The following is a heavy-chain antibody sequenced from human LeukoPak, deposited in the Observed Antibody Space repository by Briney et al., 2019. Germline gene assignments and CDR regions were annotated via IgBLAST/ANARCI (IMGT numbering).Heavy chain of an antibody. CDR1: GFTFSTYG. CDR3: AKIQSDYDSFPDFQH. D-gene: IGHD3-22*01. CDR2: ISYDGSNK. Sequence: PGRSLRLSCAASGFTFSTYGMHWVRQAPGKGLEWVAVISYDGSNKYYADSVKGRFTISRDNSKNTLYLQMNSLRAEDTAVYYCAKIQSDYDSFPDFQHWGQGTLVTVSS. J-gene: IGHJ1*01. V-gene: IGHV3-30*18.